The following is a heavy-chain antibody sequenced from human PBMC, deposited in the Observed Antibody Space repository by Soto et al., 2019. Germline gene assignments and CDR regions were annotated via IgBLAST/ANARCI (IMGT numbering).Heavy chain of an antibody. CDR2: INSDGSVS. Sequence: EVQLVESGGGLVQPGGSLRLSCAASGFTFGNYWMYWVRQAPGKGLVWVSRINSDGSVSSYADSVKGRLTISRDNVTNTLYLQMDRLRVEDTAVYDWARGDCVGGTCYSLAGSFYYSMDVWGKGTTVTVFS. D-gene: IGHD2-15*01. CDR1: GFTFGNYW. CDR3: ARGDCVGGTCYSLAGSFYYSMDV. V-gene: IGHV3-74*01. J-gene: IGHJ6*03.